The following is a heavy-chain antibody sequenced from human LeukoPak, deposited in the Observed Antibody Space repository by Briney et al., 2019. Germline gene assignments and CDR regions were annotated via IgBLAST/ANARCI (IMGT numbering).Heavy chain of an antibody. CDR1: GFTFGDYA. J-gene: IGHJ3*02. CDR3: TRDNWNDGVYAFDI. D-gene: IGHD1-20*01. CDR2: IRSKAYGGTT. Sequence: PGRPLRLSCTASGFTFGDYAMSWVRQAPGKGLEWVGFIRSKAYGGTTEYAASVKGRFTISRDDSKSIAYLQMNSLKTEDTAVYYCTRDNWNDGVYAFDIWGQGTMVTVSS. V-gene: IGHV3-49*04.